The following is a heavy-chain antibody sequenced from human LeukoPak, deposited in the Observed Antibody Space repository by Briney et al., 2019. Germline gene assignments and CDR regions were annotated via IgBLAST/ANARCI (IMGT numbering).Heavy chain of an antibody. CDR2: IRYDGSNK. D-gene: IGHD2-15*01. V-gene: IGHV3-30*02. J-gene: IGHJ6*03. Sequence: GGSLRLSCAASGFTFSRYGMHWVRQAPGKGLEWVAFIRYDGSNKYYADSVKGRFTISRDNSKNTLYLQMNSLRAEDTAVYYCAKDQWWEPLSNDYYMDVWGKGTTVTISS. CDR3: AKDQWWEPLSNDYYMDV. CDR1: GFTFSRYG.